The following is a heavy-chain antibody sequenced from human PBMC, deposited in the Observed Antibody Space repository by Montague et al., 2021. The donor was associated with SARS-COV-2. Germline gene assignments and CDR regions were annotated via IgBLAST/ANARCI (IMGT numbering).Heavy chain of an antibody. Sequence: VPPGASLSSDSLSWHWIRQSPSRGLEWLASTYYRSKWYNDSAPSVRGRATVKPDTSRNQFSLHMDSVTPEDTALYFCARKMDSSFDVWGKGTMVIVSS. J-gene: IGHJ3*01. CDR1: GASLSSDSLS. CDR2: TYYRSKWYN. D-gene: IGHD2-2*03. V-gene: IGHV6-1*01. CDR3: ARKMDSSFDV.